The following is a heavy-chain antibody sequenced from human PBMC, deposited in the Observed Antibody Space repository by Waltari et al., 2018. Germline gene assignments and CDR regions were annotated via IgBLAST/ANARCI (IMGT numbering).Heavy chain of an antibody. CDR2: IDTTGTS. J-gene: IGHJ6*02. CDR1: GGSVSTGTYY. Sequence: QVQLQESGPGLVKPSQTLSLTCTVSGGSVSTGTYYWSLIRQPAGKGLEWIGRIDTTGTSRYNPSLESRVSISLDASNQFSLKLRSVTAADTAVYYCARTVVGTANPFDYYYGLGVWGQGTTVTVSS. D-gene: IGHD3-16*01. CDR3: ARTVVGTANPFDYYYGLGV. V-gene: IGHV4-61*02.